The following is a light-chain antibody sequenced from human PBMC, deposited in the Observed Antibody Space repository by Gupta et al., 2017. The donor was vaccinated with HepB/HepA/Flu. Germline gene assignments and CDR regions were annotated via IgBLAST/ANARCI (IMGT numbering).Light chain of an antibody. Sequence: EIVLTPSPAPLSLSSGERATLSCRASPSVSSYLAWYQQKPGQAPRLLIYDASNRATGIPARFSGSWSRTDFTLTISSLEPEDFAVYYCQQRSNWPLTFGGGTKVEIK. CDR3: QQRSNWPLT. CDR2: DAS. CDR1: PSVSSY. V-gene: IGKV3-11*01. J-gene: IGKJ4*01.